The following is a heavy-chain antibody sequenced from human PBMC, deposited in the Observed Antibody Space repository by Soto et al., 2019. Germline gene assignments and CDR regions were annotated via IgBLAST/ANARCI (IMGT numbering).Heavy chain of an antibody. Sequence: QVQLVQSGAEVKKPGASVKVSCKASGYTFTSYGISWVRQAPGQGLEWMGWISAYNGNTNYAQNHQGRVTMTTDTSTSTANMELRSMRADDTAVYYCARVGNITMTSDAFDIWGQGTMVTVSS. J-gene: IGHJ3*02. CDR1: GYTFTSYG. CDR3: ARVGNITMTSDAFDI. D-gene: IGHD3-22*01. CDR2: ISAYNGNT. V-gene: IGHV1-18*01.